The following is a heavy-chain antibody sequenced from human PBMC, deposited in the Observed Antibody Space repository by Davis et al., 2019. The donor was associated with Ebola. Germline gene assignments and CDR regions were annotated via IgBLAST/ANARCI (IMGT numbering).Heavy chain of an antibody. CDR2: ISGSGGST. D-gene: IGHD6-13*01. CDR1: GFTFSDYY. J-gene: IGHJ6*02. Sequence: GESLKISCAASGFTFSDYYMSWIRQAPGKGLEWVSAISGSGGSTYYADSVKGRFTISRDNSKNTLYLQMNSLRAEDTAVYYCAKDRSSWYNYYYGMDVWGQGTTVTVSS. CDR3: AKDRSSWYNYYYGMDV. V-gene: IGHV3-23*01.